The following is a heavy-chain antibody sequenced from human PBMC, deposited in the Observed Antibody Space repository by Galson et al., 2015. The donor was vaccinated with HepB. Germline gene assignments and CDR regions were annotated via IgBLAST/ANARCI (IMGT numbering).Heavy chain of an antibody. V-gene: IGHV4-31*03. CDR1: GGSISSGGYY. Sequence: CTVSGGSISSGGYYWSWIRQHPGKGLEWIGYIYYSGSTYYNPSLKSRVTISVDTSKNQFSLKLSSVTAADTAVYYCARVLLWFGELQGDIWGQGTMVTVSS. J-gene: IGHJ3*02. D-gene: IGHD3-10*01. CDR2: IYYSGST. CDR3: ARVLLWFGELQGDI.